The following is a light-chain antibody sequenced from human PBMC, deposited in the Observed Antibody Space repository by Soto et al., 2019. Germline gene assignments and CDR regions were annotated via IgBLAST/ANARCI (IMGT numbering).Light chain of an antibody. CDR2: DVT. CDR3: FSYAGAYTVV. Sequence: QSVLTQPRSVSGSPGQSVTISCTGTSSDVGGYIYVSWYQHHPGKAPKLMIYDVTNRPSGVPDRFSGSKSGNTASLTISGLQTEDEADYYCFSYAGAYTVVFGTGTQVTVL. V-gene: IGLV2-11*01. CDR1: SSDVGGYIY. J-gene: IGLJ1*01.